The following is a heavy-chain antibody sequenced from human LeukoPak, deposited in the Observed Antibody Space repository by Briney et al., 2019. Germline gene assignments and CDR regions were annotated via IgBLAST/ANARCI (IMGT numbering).Heavy chain of an antibody. CDR3: AKWRYKDTSMAGMDYFDY. D-gene: IGHD5-18*01. V-gene: IGHV3-30*18. CDR1: GFTFRSYG. J-gene: IGHJ4*02. Sequence: GGSLRLSCAASGFTFRSYGMHWVRQAPGKGLEWVAVISYDGSNKYYADSVKGRFTISRDNSKNTLYLQMNSLRAEDTAVYYCAKWRYKDTSMAGMDYFDYWGQGTLVTVSS. CDR2: ISYDGSNK.